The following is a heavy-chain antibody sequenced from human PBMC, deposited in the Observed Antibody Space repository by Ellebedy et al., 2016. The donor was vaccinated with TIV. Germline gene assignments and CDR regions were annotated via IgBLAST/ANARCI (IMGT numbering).Heavy chain of an antibody. J-gene: IGHJ4*02. Sequence: PGGSLRLSCAASGFTFSDYYMSWIRQAPGKGLEWVSYISSSSSYTNYADSVKGRFTISRDNAKNSLYLQMNSLRAEDTAVYYCARLYSSSSSPYFDYWGQGTLVTVSS. CDR2: ISSSSSYT. CDR3: ARLYSSSSSPYFDY. V-gene: IGHV3-11*06. CDR1: GFTFSDYY. D-gene: IGHD6-6*01.